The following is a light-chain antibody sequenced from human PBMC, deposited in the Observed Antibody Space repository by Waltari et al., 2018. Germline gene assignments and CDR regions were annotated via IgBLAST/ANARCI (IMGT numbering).Light chain of an antibody. CDR3: QSYDSRLSGFVV. V-gene: IGLV1-40*01. CDR2: DDN. CDR1: SSNIGAGYD. Sequence: QSVLTQPPSVSGAPGQRVTISCRGSSSNIGAGYDVHWYQQLPGTAPKLLIYDDNNRPSGVPDRFSGSKSGTSASLAITGLRAEDEADYYCQSYDSRLSGFVVFGGGTKLTVL. J-gene: IGLJ2*01.